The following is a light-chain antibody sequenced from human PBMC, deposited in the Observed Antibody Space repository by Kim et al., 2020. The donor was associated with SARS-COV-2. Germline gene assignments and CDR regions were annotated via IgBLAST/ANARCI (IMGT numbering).Light chain of an antibody. CDR2: EVN. CDR1: TDDIGSYKY. J-gene: IGLJ2*01. CDR3: SSFDVHTNLL. V-gene: IGLV2-8*01. Sequence: QSALTQPPSASGSLGQSVTMSCTGTTDDIGSYKYVSWYQQHPGKAPRVLIYEVNQRPAGVPERFSASKSGNTASLTVSGLLPEDEADYYCSSFDVHTNLLFGGGTQLIVL.